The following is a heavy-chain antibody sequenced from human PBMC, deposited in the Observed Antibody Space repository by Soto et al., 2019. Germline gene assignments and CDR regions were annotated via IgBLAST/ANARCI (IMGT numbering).Heavy chain of an antibody. Sequence: PGGSLRLSCTASGFTFGAYAMCWFRQAPGKGLEWVGFIRSKAYGGTTEYAASVKGRFTISRDDSKSIAYLQTNSLKTEDTAVYYCTRVLGYCSSTSCQGYYYYGMDVWGQGTTVTVSS. CDR1: GFTFGAYA. J-gene: IGHJ6*02. CDR2: IRSKAYGGTT. V-gene: IGHV3-49*03. CDR3: TRVLGYCSSTSCQGYYYYGMDV. D-gene: IGHD2-2*01.